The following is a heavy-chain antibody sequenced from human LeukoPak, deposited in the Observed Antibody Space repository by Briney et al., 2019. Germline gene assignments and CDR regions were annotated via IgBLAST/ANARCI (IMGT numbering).Heavy chain of an antibody. Sequence: GGSLRLSCAASGFTFSSYAMSWVRQAPGKGLEWVSAISGSGGSTYYADSVKGRFTISRDNSKNTLYLQMNSLRAEDTAVYYCAKAPLGYCSSTSCYARDYYYGMDVWGQGTTVTVSS. CDR1: GFTFSSYA. J-gene: IGHJ6*02. D-gene: IGHD2-2*01. CDR3: AKAPLGYCSSTSCYARDYYYGMDV. CDR2: ISGSGGST. V-gene: IGHV3-23*01.